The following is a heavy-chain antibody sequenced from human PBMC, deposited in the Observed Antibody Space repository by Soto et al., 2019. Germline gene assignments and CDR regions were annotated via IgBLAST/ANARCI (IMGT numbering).Heavy chain of an antibody. CDR2: ISGSGGST. CDR3: AKDSEVLGYCSGGSCHSH. D-gene: IGHD2-15*01. J-gene: IGHJ4*02. CDR1: GFTFSSYA. Sequence: EVQLLESGGGLVQPGGSLRLSCAASGFTFSSYAMSWVRQAPGKGLEWVSAISGSGGSTYYADSVKGRFTISRDNSKNTLYLQMNSLRAEDTAVYYCAKDSEVLGYCSGGSCHSHWGQGTLVTVSS. V-gene: IGHV3-23*01.